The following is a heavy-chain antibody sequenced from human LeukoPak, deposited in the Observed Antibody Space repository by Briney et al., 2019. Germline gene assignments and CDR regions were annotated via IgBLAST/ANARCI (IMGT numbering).Heavy chain of an antibody. J-gene: IGHJ4*02. CDR2: IIPIFGTA. D-gene: IGHD6-19*01. V-gene: IGHV1-69*01. CDR3: ARDQFDSSGWFDY. Sequence: GASVKVSCKASGGTFSSYAISWVRQAPGQGLEWMGGIIPIFGTANYAQKFQGRVTITADESTSTAYMELSSLRAEDTAVYYCARDQFDSSGWFDYWGQGTLVTVSS. CDR1: GGTFSSYA.